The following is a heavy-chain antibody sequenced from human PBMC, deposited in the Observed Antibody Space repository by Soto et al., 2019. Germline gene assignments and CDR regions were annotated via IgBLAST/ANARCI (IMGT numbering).Heavy chain of an antibody. Sequence: GGSLRLSCAASGFTVSSNYMSWVRQAPGKGLEWVSVIYSGGSTYYADSVKGRFTISRDNSKNTLYLQMNSLRAEDTAVYYCARGPTPTPGIAAVRWGQGTLVTVSS. V-gene: IGHV3-53*01. D-gene: IGHD6-13*01. J-gene: IGHJ4*02. CDR1: GFTVSSNY. CDR2: IYSGGST. CDR3: ARGPTPTPGIAAVR.